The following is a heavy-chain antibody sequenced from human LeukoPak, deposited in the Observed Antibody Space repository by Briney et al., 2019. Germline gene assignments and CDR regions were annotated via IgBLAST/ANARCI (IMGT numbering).Heavy chain of an antibody. J-gene: IGHJ3*02. CDR2: ISGSGGST. V-gene: IGHV3-23*01. Sequence: PGGSLRLSCAASGFTFSSYAMSWVRQAPGKGLECVSGISGSGGSTYYADSVKGRVTISRDNSKNTLYLQMNSLRAEDTAVYYCAKDGNAFEIWGRGTMVTVSS. CDR3: AKDGNAFEI. D-gene: IGHD1-26*01. CDR1: GFTFSSYA.